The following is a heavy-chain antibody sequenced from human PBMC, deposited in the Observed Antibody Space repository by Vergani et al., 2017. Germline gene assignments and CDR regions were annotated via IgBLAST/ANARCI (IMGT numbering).Heavy chain of an antibody. CDR2: IIPIFGTT. CDR3: AGSSGYYSYDFDF. Sequence: QGQLAQSGAEVKKPGSSVKVSCKASGGTFSSNSISWVRQAPGQGLEWMGRIIPIFGTTSYAQKFQGRVTILADESTSTAYMELSSLRSEDTAVDYCAGSSGYYSYDFDFWGQGTLVTVSS. V-gene: IGHV1-69*13. CDR1: GGTFSSNS. D-gene: IGHD3-22*01. J-gene: IGHJ4*02.